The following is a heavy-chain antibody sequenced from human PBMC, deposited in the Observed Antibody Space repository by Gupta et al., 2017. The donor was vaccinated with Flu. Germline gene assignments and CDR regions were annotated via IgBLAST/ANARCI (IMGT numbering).Heavy chain of an antibody. V-gene: IGHV4-39*01. CDR3: VRSGYDVWSDYHRFDT. CDR2: GYYSGST. J-gene: IGHJ5*02. Sequence: QLQLQESGPGLVKPSETLALNCTVSGGSISSNNYYWGWIRQPPGKGLGWIGSGYYSGSTFYSPSLKSRVTISVDTSKNQFSLELRSVTKADTAVYYCVRSGYDVWSDYHRFDTWGQGTLVTVS. CDR1: GGSISSNNYY. D-gene: IGHD3-3*01.